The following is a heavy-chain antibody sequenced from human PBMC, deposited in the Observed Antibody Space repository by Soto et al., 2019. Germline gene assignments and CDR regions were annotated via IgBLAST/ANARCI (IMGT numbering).Heavy chain of an antibody. CDR3: AREGTYCSGGSCYPHFDY. CDR1: GFTFSSYG. CDR2: IWYDGSNK. V-gene: IGHV3-33*01. J-gene: IGHJ4*02. D-gene: IGHD2-15*01. Sequence: QVQLVESGGGVVQPGRSLRLSCAASGFTFSSYGMHWVRQAPGKGLEWVAVIWYDGSNKYYADSVKGRFTISRDNSKNTWYLQMNSLRAEDTAVYYCAREGTYCSGGSCYPHFDYWGQGTLVTVSS.